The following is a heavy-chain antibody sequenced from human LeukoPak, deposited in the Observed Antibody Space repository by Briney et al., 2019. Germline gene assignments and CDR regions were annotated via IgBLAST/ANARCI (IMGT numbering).Heavy chain of an antibody. CDR1: GGSISSGSYY. V-gene: IGHV4-39*07. CDR2: IYHSGST. CDR3: ARDLSNIVATPQNRVDY. Sequence: SETLSLTCTVSGGSISSGSYYWGWIRQPPGKGLEWIGSIYHSGSTYYNPSLKSRVTISVDTSKNQFSLKLSSVTAADTAVYYCARDLSNIVATPQNRVDYWGQGTLVTVSS. D-gene: IGHD5-12*01. J-gene: IGHJ4*02.